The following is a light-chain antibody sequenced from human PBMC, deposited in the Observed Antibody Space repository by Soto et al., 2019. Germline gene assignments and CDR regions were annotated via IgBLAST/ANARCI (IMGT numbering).Light chain of an antibody. CDR3: SSYATTTL. CDR1: SSDLAIYNY. J-gene: IGLJ2*01. CDR2: QVT. Sequence: QSALTQPASVSGSPGQSITISCTGTSSDLAIYNYVSWYQQQPGKAPKLMIYQVTNRPSGVSNRFSGSRSGNTASLTISGLQAEDEADYYCSSYATTTLFGGGTKVTVL. V-gene: IGLV2-14*01.